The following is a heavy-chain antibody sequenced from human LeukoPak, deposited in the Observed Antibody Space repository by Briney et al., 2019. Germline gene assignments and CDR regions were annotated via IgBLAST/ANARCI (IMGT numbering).Heavy chain of an antibody. D-gene: IGHD2-8*01. V-gene: IGHV4-59*01. CDR2: LYYSGST. CDR1: GGSFSGYY. Sequence: SETLSLTCAVYGGSFSGYYWSWIRQPPGKGLEWIGYLYYSGSTNYNPSLKSRVTISLDTSKNQVSLKLSSVTAADTAVYYCARVVSNGDRAAFDIWGQGTMITVSS. CDR3: ARVVSNGDRAAFDI. J-gene: IGHJ3*02.